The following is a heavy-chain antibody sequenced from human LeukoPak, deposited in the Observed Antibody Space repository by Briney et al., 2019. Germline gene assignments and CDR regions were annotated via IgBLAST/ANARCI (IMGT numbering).Heavy chain of an antibody. J-gene: IGHJ4*02. CDR2: ITSSGSRT. D-gene: IGHD3-10*01. CDR3: ATTGDPNGWLWFGELLQEAYYFDY. Sequence: GGSLRLSCVASGFTFSNYVISWVRQAPGKGLEWVSSITSSGSRTYYADSVKGRFTISRDNSKNTVYMQMNSLRAEDTAVYYCATTGDPNGWLWFGELLQEAYYFDYWGQGTLVTVSS. CDR1: GFTFSNYV. V-gene: IGHV3-23*01.